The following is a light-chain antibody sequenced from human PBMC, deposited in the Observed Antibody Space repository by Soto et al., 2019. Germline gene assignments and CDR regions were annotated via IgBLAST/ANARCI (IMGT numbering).Light chain of an antibody. CDR1: QSVNNNY. CDR3: QQYGSSPIT. J-gene: IGKJ5*01. CDR2: AAS. V-gene: IGKV3-20*01. Sequence: EIVLTQSPGTLSLSPGERATLSCRASQSVNNNYLAWYHQKPGQAPRLLIYAASSRATGVPDRFSGSGSGTDFTLTISRLEPEDFAVYYCQQYGSSPITFGQGTRLEIK.